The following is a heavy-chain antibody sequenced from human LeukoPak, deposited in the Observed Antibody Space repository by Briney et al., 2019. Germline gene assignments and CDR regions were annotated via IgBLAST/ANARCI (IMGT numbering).Heavy chain of an antibody. D-gene: IGHD6-19*01. J-gene: IGHJ4*02. Sequence: PSETLSLTCTVSGGSISSYYWSWIRQPPGKGLEWIGYIYYSGSTNYNPSLKSRVTISVDTSKNQFSLKLSSVTAADTAVYYCAREPKGWYGVDYWGQGTLVTVSS. CDR1: GGSISSYY. CDR2: IYYSGST. CDR3: AREPKGWYGVDY. V-gene: IGHV4-59*01.